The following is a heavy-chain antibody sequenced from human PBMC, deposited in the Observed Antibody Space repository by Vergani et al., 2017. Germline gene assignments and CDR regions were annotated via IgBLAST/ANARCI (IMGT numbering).Heavy chain of an antibody. V-gene: IGHV1-69*13. Sequence: QVQLVQSGAEVKKPGSSVKVSCKASGGTFSSYAISWVRQAPGQGLEWMGRIIPIFGTANYAQKFQGRVKITGDTSTNTVYMEMNNLRSEDTAVYYCASVSPGDNSGWEPFDYWGQGTLVTVSS. CDR2: IIPIFGTA. CDR1: GGTFSSYA. J-gene: IGHJ4*02. CDR3: ASVSPGDNSGWEPFDY. D-gene: IGHD6-19*01.